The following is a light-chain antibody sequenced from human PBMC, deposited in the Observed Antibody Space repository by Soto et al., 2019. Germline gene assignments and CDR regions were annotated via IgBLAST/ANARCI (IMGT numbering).Light chain of an antibody. CDR3: MQSVQLPIT. Sequence: DIVMTQSPDSLAVSLGERATINCKSSQSVLFSSNNKNYLAWYLQKPGQSPQLLIYEVSNRFSGVPDRFSGSGSGTDFTLKISRVEAEDVGVYYCMQSVQLPITFGQGTRLEIK. J-gene: IGKJ5*01. CDR1: QSVLFSSNNKNY. V-gene: IGKV2D-29*02. CDR2: EVS.